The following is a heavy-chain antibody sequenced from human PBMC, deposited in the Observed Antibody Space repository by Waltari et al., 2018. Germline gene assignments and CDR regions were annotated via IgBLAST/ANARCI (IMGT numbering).Heavy chain of an antibody. CDR2: ISPILGTA. V-gene: IGHV1-69*12. J-gene: IGHJ4*02. Sequence: QLQLVQSGAAVKKPGSSVKVSCKASAGTFSSYAISCVRLAPGQGIEWMGGISPILGTANYAQRCQDRVTITADESTSTAYMEQSSLRSEDTAVYYCARENDFWSGSRRTAFDYWGQGTLVTVSS. D-gene: IGHD3-3*01. CDR1: AGTFSSYA. CDR3: ARENDFWSGSRRTAFDY.